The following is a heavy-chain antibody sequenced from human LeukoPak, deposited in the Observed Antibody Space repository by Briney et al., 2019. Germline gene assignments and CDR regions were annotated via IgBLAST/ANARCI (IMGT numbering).Heavy chain of an antibody. CDR1: GFTFSGYG. CDR3: ARPRSGSYYDYVWGSYRSGVDWGMDV. V-gene: IGHV3-30*03. D-gene: IGHD3-16*02. J-gene: IGHJ6*02. Sequence: PGGSLRLSCAASGFTFSGYGMHWVRQAPGKGLEWVAVISYDGSNKYYADSVKGRFTISRDNSKNTLYLQMNSLRAEDTAVYYCARPRSGSYYDYVWGSYRSGVDWGMDVWGQGTTVTVSS. CDR2: ISYDGSNK.